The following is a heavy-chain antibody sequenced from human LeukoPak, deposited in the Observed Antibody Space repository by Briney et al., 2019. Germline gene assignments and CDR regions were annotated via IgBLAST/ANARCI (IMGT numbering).Heavy chain of an antibody. CDR1: GFTFSTYW. D-gene: IGHD6-13*01. V-gene: IGHV3-74*01. CDR3: TRQQLDAFDI. Sequence: GGSLRLSCAASGFTFSTYWMHWVRQAPGTGLVWVSRINSDGSSTTYADSVKGRFTISRDNAKNTLSLQMNSLRAEDTAVYYCTRQQLDAFDIWGPGTMVAVSS. CDR2: INSDGSST. J-gene: IGHJ3*02.